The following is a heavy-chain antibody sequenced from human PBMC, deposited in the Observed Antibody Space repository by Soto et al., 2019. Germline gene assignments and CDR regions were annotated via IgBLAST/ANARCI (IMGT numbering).Heavy chain of an antibody. V-gene: IGHV3-74*01. CDR3: ARLAPFDF. CDR1: GFAFSRLW. CDR2: IGPDGSNT. Sequence: PGGSLRLSCAASGFAFSRLWMHWVRQAPGKGLVWLSRIGPDGSNTAYADSVQGRFTISRDNAKNTLYLQISSLRAEDTAVYYCARLAPFDFWGQGTLVTVSS. J-gene: IGHJ4*02.